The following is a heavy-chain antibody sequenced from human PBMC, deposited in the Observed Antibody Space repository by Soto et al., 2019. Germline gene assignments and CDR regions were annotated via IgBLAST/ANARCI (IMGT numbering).Heavy chain of an antibody. J-gene: IGHJ4*01. V-gene: IGHV3-15*01. D-gene: IGHD3-22*01. Sequence: PGGSLRLSCAASGFTFSSYWMSWVRQAPGKGLEWVGRIKSKTDGGTADFAAPVRGRFAISRDDSKNTVYLQMNSLKTEDTAVYYCTTDSYSTIIVVRFDYWGHGTLVTVSS. CDR3: TTDSYSTIIVVRFDY. CDR1: GFTFSSYW. CDR2: IKSKTDGGTA.